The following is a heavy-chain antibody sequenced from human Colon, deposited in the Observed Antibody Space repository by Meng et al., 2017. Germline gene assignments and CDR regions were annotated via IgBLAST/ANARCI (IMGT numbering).Heavy chain of an antibody. CDR1: EYRLSGYY. CDR2: INADSGGT. J-gene: IGHJ4*02. CDR3: AKIHLGDSGLDY. D-gene: IGHD6-19*01. Sequence: QVQLVHAGVEDKKPGAAVKCSCQAPEYRLSGYYMHGVRQVPGQGLEWMGRINADSGGTNYAEKFQGRVTLTRDTSINTAYMEVTSLRSDDTAVYYCAKIHLGDSGLDYWGQGTLVTVSS. V-gene: IGHV1-2*06.